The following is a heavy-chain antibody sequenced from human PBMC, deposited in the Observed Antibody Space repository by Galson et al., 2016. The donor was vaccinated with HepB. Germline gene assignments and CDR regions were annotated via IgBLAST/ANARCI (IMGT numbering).Heavy chain of an antibody. V-gene: IGHV3-23*01. J-gene: IGHJ2*01. D-gene: IGHD6-19*01. CDR1: GFTFSSYS. Sequence: SLRLSCAASGFTFSSYSMGWVRQAPGKGLEWVSAISGTGSSTYYADSVKGQFSISRDNSENTLFLEMNSLRAEDTAVYYCAKTPDGRGQWLPNGYFDFWGRGSLVIVSS. CDR3: AKTPDGRGQWLPNGYFDF. CDR2: ISGTGSST.